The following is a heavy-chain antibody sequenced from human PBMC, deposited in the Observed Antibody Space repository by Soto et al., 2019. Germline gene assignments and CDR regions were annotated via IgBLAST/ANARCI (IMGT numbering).Heavy chain of an antibody. D-gene: IGHD2-8*01. J-gene: IGHJ5*02. CDR1: GYSFTSYW. CDR2: IDPTDSYT. CDR3: ARQDRYCTNGVCYTEWFDP. V-gene: IGHV5-10-1*01. Sequence: PGESLKISCKGSGYSFTSYWINWVRQMPGKGLEWMGRIDPTDSYTNYSPSFQGHVTISADKSISTAYLQWSSLKASDTAMYYCARQDRYCTNGVCYTEWFDPWDQGTLVTVSS.